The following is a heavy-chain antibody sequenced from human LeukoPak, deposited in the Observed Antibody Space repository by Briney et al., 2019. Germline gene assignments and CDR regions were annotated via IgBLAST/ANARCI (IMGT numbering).Heavy chain of an antibody. V-gene: IGHV3-23*01. CDR2: ISGSGGST. CDR3: AKEVREQWLVLPFDY. CDR1: GFTLSDYY. J-gene: IGHJ4*02. D-gene: IGHD6-19*01. Sequence: GGSLRLSCAASGFTLSDYYMSRIRQAPGKGLEWVSAISGSGGSTYYADSVKGRFTISRDNSKNTLYLQMNSLRAEDTAVYYCAKEVREQWLVLPFDYWGQGTLVTVSS.